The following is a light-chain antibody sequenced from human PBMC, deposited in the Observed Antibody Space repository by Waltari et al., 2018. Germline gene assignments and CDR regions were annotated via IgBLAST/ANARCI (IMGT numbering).Light chain of an antibody. CDR2: EDT. V-gene: IGLV3-10*01. J-gene: IGLJ3*02. CDR3: YSTDYTGNYWV. Sequence: SYELPQPPSASVSPGHTARNPCFGEALPKQYALLYRQKSGQAPVLVIYEDTKRPSGIPERISGSNSGAVATLTITGAQVEDEADYYCYSTDYTGNYWVFGGGTKLTVL. CDR1: ALPKQY.